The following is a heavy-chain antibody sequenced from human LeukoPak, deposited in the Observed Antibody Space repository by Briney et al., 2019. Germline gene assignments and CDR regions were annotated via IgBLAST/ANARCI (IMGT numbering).Heavy chain of an antibody. CDR1: GFSFSSYW. D-gene: IGHD4-17*01. J-gene: IGHJ4*02. Sequence: GGSLRLSCAASGFSFSSYWMHWVRQAPGKGLVWVSRINSDGSSTSYADSVKGRFTISRDNAKNTLYLQMNSLRAEDTAVYYCASITKATVTTNYYWGPGTLVTVSS. CDR3: ASITKATVTTNYY. V-gene: IGHV3-74*01. CDR2: INSDGSST.